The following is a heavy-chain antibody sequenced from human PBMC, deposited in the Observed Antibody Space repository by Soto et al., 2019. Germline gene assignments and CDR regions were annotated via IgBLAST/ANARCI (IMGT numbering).Heavy chain of an antibody. D-gene: IGHD3-9*01. Sequence: ASVTVSCKASGYTFTSYGISWVRQAPGQGLEWMGWISAYNGNINYAQKLQGRFTMTTDTSTSTAYMELRSLRSDDTAVYYCARETDDILTGYYNWGQGTLVTVSS. V-gene: IGHV1-18*01. CDR1: GYTFTSYG. J-gene: IGHJ4*02. CDR2: ISAYNGNI. CDR3: ARETDDILTGYYN.